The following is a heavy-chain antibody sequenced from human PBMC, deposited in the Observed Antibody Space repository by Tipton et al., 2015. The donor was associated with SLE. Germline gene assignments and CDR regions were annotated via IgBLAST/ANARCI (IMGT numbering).Heavy chain of an antibody. CDR2: ISYSGST. V-gene: IGHV4-59*11. J-gene: IGHJ4*02. D-gene: IGHD3-16*02. CDR1: GDTISDHY. Sequence: TLSLTCTVSGDTISDHYWSWIRQPPGQGLEWIGYISYSGSTNYSPSLKSRVTISLDTSKTQLSLNLRSVTAADTAMYYCARGGAYDYVWGSYRYDYFDYWGQGTLVTVSS. CDR3: ARGGAYDYVWGSYRYDYFDY.